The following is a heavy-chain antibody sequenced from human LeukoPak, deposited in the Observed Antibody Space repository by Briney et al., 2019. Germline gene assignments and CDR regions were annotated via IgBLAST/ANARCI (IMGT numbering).Heavy chain of an antibody. CDR1: GGSFSGYY. J-gene: IGHJ4*02. D-gene: IGHD6-6*01. Sequence: PSETLSLTCAVYGGSFSGYYWSWIRQPPGKGLEWIGEINHSGSTNYNPSLKSRVTISVDTSKNQFSLKLSSVTAADTAVYYCARTPSSASSAPPDYWGQGTLVTVSS. CDR3: ARTPSSASSAPPDY. CDR2: INHSGST. V-gene: IGHV4-34*01.